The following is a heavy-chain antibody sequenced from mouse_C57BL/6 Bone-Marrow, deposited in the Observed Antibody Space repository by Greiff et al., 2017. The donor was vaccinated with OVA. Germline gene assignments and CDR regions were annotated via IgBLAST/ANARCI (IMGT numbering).Heavy chain of an antibody. J-gene: IGHJ3*01. D-gene: IGHD2-2*01. Sequence: EVQLQQSGPELVKPGASVKIPCKASGYTFTDYNMDWVKQSHGKSLEWIGDINPNNGGTIYNQKFKGKATLTVDKSSSTAYMELRSLTSEDTAVYYCPREGYDVEAWFAYWGQGTLVTVSA. CDR1: GYTFTDYN. CDR2: INPNNGGT. V-gene: IGHV1-18*01. CDR3: PREGYDVEAWFAY.